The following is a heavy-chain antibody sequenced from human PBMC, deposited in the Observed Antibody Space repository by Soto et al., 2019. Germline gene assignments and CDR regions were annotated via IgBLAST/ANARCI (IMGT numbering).Heavy chain of an antibody. Sequence: GGSLRLSCAASGFTFSSYAMHWVRQAPGKGLEWVAVISYDGSNKYYADSVKGRFTISRDNSKNTLYLQMDSLRAEDTAVYYCARDQMDFWSGQAYYYGMDVWGHGTTVTVSS. V-gene: IGHV3-30-3*01. CDR1: GFTFSSYA. D-gene: IGHD3-3*01. CDR3: ARDQMDFWSGQAYYYGMDV. CDR2: ISYDGSNK. J-gene: IGHJ6*02.